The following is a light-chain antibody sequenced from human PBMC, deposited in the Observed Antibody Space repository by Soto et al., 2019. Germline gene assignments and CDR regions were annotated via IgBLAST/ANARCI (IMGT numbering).Light chain of an antibody. CDR2: KSS. V-gene: IGKV1-5*03. CDR3: QQYNSYSPLT. J-gene: IGKJ4*01. Sequence: DFQITQAPSTLSASVGARVTLTCRATQSISSWLAWYQQKPGKAPTLLIYKSSGLESAVPSRLSGSGSGTDFTLTISSLQPDDFATYYCQQYNSYSPLTFGEGTKVDIK. CDR1: QSISSW.